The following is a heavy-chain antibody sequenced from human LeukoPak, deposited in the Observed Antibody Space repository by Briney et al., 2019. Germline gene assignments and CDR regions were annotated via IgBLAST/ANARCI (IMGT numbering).Heavy chain of an antibody. CDR3: ARDKRHSYGKYFDP. CDR2: TSLGNT. Sequence: PSETLSLTCTVSGDSISSSNYYWGWIRQTPGRGLEWIGHTSLGNTEYNPSLKSRVTISVDTSKNEFYLRLTSVTAADTALYFCARDKRHSYGKYFDPWSQGTLASVSS. D-gene: IGHD5-18*01. V-gene: IGHV4-61*05. CDR1: GDSISSSNYY. J-gene: IGHJ4*02.